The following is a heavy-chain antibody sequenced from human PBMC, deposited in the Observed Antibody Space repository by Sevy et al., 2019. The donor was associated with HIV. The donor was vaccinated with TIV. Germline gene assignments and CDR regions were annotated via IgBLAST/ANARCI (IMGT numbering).Heavy chain of an antibody. V-gene: IGHV3-48*02. D-gene: IGHD3-9*01. CDR3: ASDVEYYDILTGYYKGYGMDV. CDR2: ISSSSSNK. J-gene: IGHJ6*02. Sequence: GGSLRLSCAASGFTFSSNSMNWVRQAPGKGLEWVSYISSSSSNKYYADSVKGRFTTSRDNAKKSLYLQMNSLRDEDTAVYYCASDVEYYDILTGYYKGYGMDVWGQGTTVTVSS. CDR1: GFTFSSNS.